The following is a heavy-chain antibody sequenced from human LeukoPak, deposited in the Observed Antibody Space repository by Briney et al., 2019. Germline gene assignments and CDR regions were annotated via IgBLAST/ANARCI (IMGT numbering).Heavy chain of an antibody. CDR2: ISGSGGST. CDR3: ADYGSGSPFMKYYYYMDV. V-gene: IGHV3-23*01. J-gene: IGHJ6*03. CDR1: GFTFSSYA. Sequence: PGGSLRLSCAASGFTFSSYAMSWVRQAPGKGLERVSAISGSGGSTYYADSVKGRFTISRDNSKNTLYLQMNSLRAEDTAVYYCADYGSGSPFMKYYYYMDVWGKGTTVTVSS. D-gene: IGHD3-10*01.